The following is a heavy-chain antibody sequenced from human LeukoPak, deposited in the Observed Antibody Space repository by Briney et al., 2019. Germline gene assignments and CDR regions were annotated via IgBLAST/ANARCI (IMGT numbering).Heavy chain of an antibody. CDR1: GGSISRYY. CDR3: ASTPLYYDILTGPGYYFDY. D-gene: IGHD3-9*01. V-gene: IGHV4-59*01. J-gene: IGHJ4*02. Sequence: SETLSLTCAVSGGSISRYYWSWIRQPPGKGLEWIGYIYYSGSTNYNPSLKSRVTISVDTSKNQFSLKLSSVTAADTAVYYCASTPLYYDILTGPGYYFDYWGQGTLVTVSS. CDR2: IYYSGST.